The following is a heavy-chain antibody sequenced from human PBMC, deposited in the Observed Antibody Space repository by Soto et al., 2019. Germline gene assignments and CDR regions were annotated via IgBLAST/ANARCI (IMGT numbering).Heavy chain of an antibody. CDR2: IYWDDDK. D-gene: IGHD2-15*01. CDR3: ARVVVVAATPGGGAFDI. V-gene: IGHV2-5*02. Sequence: QITLKESGPTLVKPTQTLTLTCTFSGFSLSTSGVGVGWIRQPPGKALEWLALIYWDDDKRYSPSLKSRLTITKDTSKNQVVLTMTNMDPVDTATYYYARVVVVAATPGGGAFDIWGQGTMVTVSS. J-gene: IGHJ3*02. CDR1: GFSLSTSGVG.